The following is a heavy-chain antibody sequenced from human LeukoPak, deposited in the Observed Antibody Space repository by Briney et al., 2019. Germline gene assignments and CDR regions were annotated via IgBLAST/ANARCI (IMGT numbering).Heavy chain of an antibody. CDR3: ARALKPLYSRDAFDI. CDR2: ISYDGSNK. D-gene: IGHD6-13*01. V-gene: IGHV3-30*04. J-gene: IGHJ3*02. CDR1: GFTFSSYA. Sequence: GGSLRLSCAASGFTFSSYAMHWVRQAPGKGLEWVAVISYDGSNKYYADSVKGRFTISRDNSKNTLYLQMNSLRAEDTAVYYCARALKPLYSRDAFDIWGQGTMVTVSS.